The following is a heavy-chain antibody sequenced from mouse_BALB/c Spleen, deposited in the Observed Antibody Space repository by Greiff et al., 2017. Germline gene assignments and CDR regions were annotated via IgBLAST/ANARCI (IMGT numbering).Heavy chain of an antibody. CDR1: GFTFSSYA. CDR2: ISSGGSYT. D-gene: IGHD1-1*01. V-gene: IGHV5-9-3*01. J-gene: IGHJ1*01. CDR3: ARAGSRYPYWYFDV. Sequence: EVHLVESGGGLVKPGGSLKLSCAASGFTFSSYAMSWVRQTPEKRLEWVATISSGGSYTYYPDSVKGRFTISRDNAKNTLYLQMSSLRSEDTAMYYCARAGSRYPYWYFDVWGAGTTVTVSS.